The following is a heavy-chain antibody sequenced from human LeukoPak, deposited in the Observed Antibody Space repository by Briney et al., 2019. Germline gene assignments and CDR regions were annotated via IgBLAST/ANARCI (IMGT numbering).Heavy chain of an antibody. CDR3: ARESNGGYGFDY. CDR1: GYIFTSHG. J-gene: IGHJ4*02. CDR2: ISAQNGNT. Sequence: ASVKVSCKPLGYIFTSHGIHWLRQAPGQGLEWMGWISAQNGNTNYVQQFLGRVTMTRDTSASTAYMELRSLKPDDTAVYYCARESNGGYGFDYWGQGTLVTVAS. V-gene: IGHV1-18*01. D-gene: IGHD5-12*01.